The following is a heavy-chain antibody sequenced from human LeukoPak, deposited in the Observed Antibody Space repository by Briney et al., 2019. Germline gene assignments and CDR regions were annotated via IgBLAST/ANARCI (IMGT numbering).Heavy chain of an antibody. CDR3: ARGYSASYLRYFDY. D-gene: IGHD1-26*01. CDR1: GGSISSSSYY. CDR2: IYYSGST. V-gene: IGHV4-39*01. J-gene: IGHJ4*02. Sequence: SETLSLTCTVSGGSISSSSYYWGWIRQPPGKGLESIGSIYYSGSTYYNPSLRSRVTISVDTSKSQFSLKLSAVTAADTAIYYCARGYSASYLRYFDYWGQGTLVTVSS.